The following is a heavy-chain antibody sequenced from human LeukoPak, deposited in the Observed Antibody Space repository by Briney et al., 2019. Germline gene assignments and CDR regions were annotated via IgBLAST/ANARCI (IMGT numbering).Heavy chain of an antibody. CDR2: ISSSGSTI. CDR1: GFTFSSYE. V-gene: IGHV3-48*03. CDR3: ARDVGYYYGMDV. J-gene: IGHJ6*04. D-gene: IGHD1-26*01. Sequence: GGSLRLSCAASGFTFSSYEMNWVRQAPGKGLEWFSYISSSGSTIYYADSVKGRFTISRDNAKNSLYLQMNSLRAEDTAVYYCARDVGYYYGMDVWGKGTTVTVSS.